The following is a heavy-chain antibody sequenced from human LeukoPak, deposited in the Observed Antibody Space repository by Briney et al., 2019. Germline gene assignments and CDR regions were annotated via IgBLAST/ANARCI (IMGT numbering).Heavy chain of an antibody. CDR3: ARLRAYYYDSSGYYNFDF. Sequence: PSETLSLTCTVSGGSTSSSSFYWGWIRQPPGKGLECIGRISYSGRTYYNPSLQSRVTISVDTSKNQISLRLSSVTAADTAVYYCARLRAYYYDSSGYYNFDFWGQGTLVTVSS. V-gene: IGHV4-39*01. D-gene: IGHD3-22*01. CDR1: GGSTSSSSFY. J-gene: IGHJ4*02. CDR2: ISYSGRT.